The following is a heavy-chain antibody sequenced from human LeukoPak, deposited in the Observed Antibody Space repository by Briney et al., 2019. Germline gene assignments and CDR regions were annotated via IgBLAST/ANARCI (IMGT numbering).Heavy chain of an antibody. Sequence: ETSETLSLTCTVSGGSISSSSYYWGWIRQPPGKGPEWIGSIYYSGSTNYNPSLKSRVTISVDTSKNQFSLKLSSVTAADTAVYYCARGEYSSGWYFGGQGTLVTVSS. CDR3: ARGEYSSGWYF. V-gene: IGHV4-39*07. J-gene: IGHJ4*02. CDR1: GGSISSSSYY. CDR2: IYYSGST. D-gene: IGHD6-19*01.